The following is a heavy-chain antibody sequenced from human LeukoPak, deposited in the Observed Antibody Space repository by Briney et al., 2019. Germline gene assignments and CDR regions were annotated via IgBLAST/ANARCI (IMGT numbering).Heavy chain of an antibody. CDR2: IYYSGST. Sequence: SETLSLTCTVSGGSISSSSYYWGWIRQPPGKGLEWIGSIYYSGSTYYNPSLKSRVTISVDTSKNQFSLKLSSVTAADTAVYYCARVLRYFDWMGHWFDPWGQGTLVTVSS. J-gene: IGHJ5*02. CDR1: GGSISSSSYY. D-gene: IGHD3-9*01. V-gene: IGHV4-39*01. CDR3: ARVLRYFDWMGHWFDP.